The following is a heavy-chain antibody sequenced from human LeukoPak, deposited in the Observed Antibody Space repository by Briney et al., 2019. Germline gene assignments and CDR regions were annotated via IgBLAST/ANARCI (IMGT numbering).Heavy chain of an antibody. Sequence: SQTLSLTCTVSGGSISSGSYYWSWIRQHPGKGLEWIGYIYYSGSTYYNPSLKSRVTISVDGSKNNFSLDLSSVTAADTAVYYCARRRDETATAAGYYHMDVWGKGTTVTVSS. J-gene: IGHJ6*03. V-gene: IGHV4-31*03. CDR1: GGSISSGSYY. CDR3: ARRRDETATAAGYYHMDV. CDR2: IYYSGST. D-gene: IGHD3-22*01.